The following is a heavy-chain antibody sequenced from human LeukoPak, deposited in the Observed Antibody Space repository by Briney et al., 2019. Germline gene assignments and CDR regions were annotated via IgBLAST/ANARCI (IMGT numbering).Heavy chain of an antibody. CDR1: GGSRINAGW. V-gene: IGHV4-4*02. CDR3: ARDLGYYYGLDI. CDR2: ILHSGNT. Sequence: SETLSLTCDVSGGSRINAGWWSWVRQPPGKGLEWIGEILHSGNTKYNPSLESRVTISVDKSNHQFTLEMKSVTAADTAIYYCARDLGYYYGLDIWSRGTTVTVSS. J-gene: IGHJ6*02. D-gene: IGHD3-16*01.